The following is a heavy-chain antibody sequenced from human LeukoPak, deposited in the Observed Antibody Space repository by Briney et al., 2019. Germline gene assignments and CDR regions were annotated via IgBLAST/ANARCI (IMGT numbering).Heavy chain of an antibody. CDR2: IIPVLNIT. D-gene: IGHD5-18*01. V-gene: IGHV1-69*04. J-gene: IGHJ6*02. Sequence: SVKVSSKTSGGTFSSSAITWVRQAPGQGLEWMGRIIPVLNITTYAQKFQGRVTITADTSTSTVYMELSSLRSEETAVYYCAKDQGLTAPPPYGLDVWGQGTTVIVTS. CDR1: GGTFSSSA. CDR3: AKDQGLTAPPPYGLDV.